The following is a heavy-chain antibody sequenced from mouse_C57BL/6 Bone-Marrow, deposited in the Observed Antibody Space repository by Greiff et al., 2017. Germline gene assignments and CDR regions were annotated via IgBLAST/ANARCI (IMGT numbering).Heavy chain of an antibody. CDR1: GFSLTSYA. CDR3: ARKAFYYGSSYPTWYFDV. D-gene: IGHD1-1*01. J-gene: IGHJ1*03. Sequence: VQLKESGPGLVAPSQSLSITCTVSGFSLTSYAISWVRQPPGKGLEWLGVIWTGGGTNYNSALKSRLSISKDNSKSQVFLKMNSLQTDDTARYYCARKAFYYGSSYPTWYFDVWGTGTTVTVSS. CDR2: IWTGGGT. V-gene: IGHV2-9-1*01.